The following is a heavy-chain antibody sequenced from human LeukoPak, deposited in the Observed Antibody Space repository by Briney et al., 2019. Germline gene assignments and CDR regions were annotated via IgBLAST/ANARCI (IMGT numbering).Heavy chain of an antibody. CDR1: GYTFTSYG. Sequence: ASVKVSCKASGYTFTSYGISWVRQAPGQGLERMGWISAYNGNTNYAQKFQGRVTITADESTSTAYMELSSLRSEDTAIYYCASPVKYYDTWSGYPPFDYWGQGTLVTVSS. V-gene: IGHV1-18*01. CDR2: ISAYNGNT. J-gene: IGHJ4*02. D-gene: IGHD3-3*01. CDR3: ASPVKYYDTWSGYPPFDY.